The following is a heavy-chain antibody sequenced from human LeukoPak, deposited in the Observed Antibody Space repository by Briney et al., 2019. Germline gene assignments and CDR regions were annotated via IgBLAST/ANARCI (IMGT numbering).Heavy chain of an antibody. Sequence: SVKVSCKASGGTLSSYAISWVRQAPGQGLEWMGGIIPIFGTANYAQKFQGRVTITADKSTSTAYMELSSLRSEDTAVYYCARDWGVVPAAIAGDYWGQGTLVTVSS. CDR2: IIPIFGTA. CDR1: GGTLSSYA. D-gene: IGHD2-2*02. V-gene: IGHV1-69*06. J-gene: IGHJ4*02. CDR3: ARDWGVVPAAIAGDY.